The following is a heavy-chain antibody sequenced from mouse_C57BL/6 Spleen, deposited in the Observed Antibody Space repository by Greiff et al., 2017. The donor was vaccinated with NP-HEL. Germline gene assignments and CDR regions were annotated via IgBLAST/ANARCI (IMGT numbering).Heavy chain of an antibody. CDR2: ISYSGST. V-gene: IGHV3-1*01. Sequence: EVMLVESGPGMVKPSQSLSLTCTVTGYSITSGYDWHWIRHFPGNKLEWMGYISYSGSTNYNPSLKSRISITHDTSKNHFFLKLNSVTTEDTATYYCARNYRGTYFDVWGTGTTVTVSS. CDR3: ARNYRGTYFDV. CDR1: GYSITSGYD. D-gene: IGHD2-12*01. J-gene: IGHJ1*03.